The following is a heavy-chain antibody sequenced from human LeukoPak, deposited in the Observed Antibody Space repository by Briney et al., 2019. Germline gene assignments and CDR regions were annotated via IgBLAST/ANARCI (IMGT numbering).Heavy chain of an antibody. Sequence: SETLSLTCTVSGYAISRGYYWGWIRQPPGKGLEWIGSIYRSGSTYYNPSLNSRVAISLDTSKNQFSLKLSSVTAADTAVYYCARIGNDVRFFDYWGQGTLVTVSS. CDR1: GYAISRGYY. V-gene: IGHV4-38-2*02. J-gene: IGHJ4*02. D-gene: IGHD1-1*01. CDR3: ARIGNDVRFFDY. CDR2: IYRSGST.